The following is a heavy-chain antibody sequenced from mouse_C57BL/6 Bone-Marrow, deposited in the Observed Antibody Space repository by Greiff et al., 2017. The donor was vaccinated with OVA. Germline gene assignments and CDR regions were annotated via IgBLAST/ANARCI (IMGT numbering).Heavy chain of an antibody. CDR3: ARSSYYSNFDY. D-gene: IGHD2-5*01. V-gene: IGHV1-5*01. J-gene: IGHJ2*01. CDR2: IYPGNSDT. Sequence: VQLQQSGTVLARPGASVKMSCKTSGYTFTSYWMHWVKQRPGQGLEWIGAIYPGNSDTSYNQKFKGKAKLTAVTSASTAYMELSSLTNEDSAVYYCARSSYYSNFDYWGQGTTLTVSS. CDR1: GYTFTSYW.